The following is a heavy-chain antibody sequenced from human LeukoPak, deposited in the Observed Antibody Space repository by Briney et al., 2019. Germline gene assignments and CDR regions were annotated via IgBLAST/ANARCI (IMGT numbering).Heavy chain of an antibody. D-gene: IGHD3-22*01. CDR2: IYYSGST. J-gene: IGHJ4*02. CDR1: GGSISSYY. V-gene: IGHV4-59*01. CDR3: ARSVGYDSSGYYFRVLFDY. Sequence: KPSETLSLTCTVSGGSISSYYWSWIRQPPGKGLEWIGYIYYSGSTNYNPSLKSRVTISVDTSKNQFSLKLSSVTAADTAVYYCARSVGYDSSGYYFRVLFDYWGQGTLVTVSS.